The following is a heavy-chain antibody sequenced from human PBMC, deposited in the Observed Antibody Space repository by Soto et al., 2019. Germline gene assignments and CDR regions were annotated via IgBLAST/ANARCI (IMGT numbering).Heavy chain of an antibody. Sequence: EVHLVESGGGLVQPGGSLRLSCAASEFIFSTYWMSWVRQAPGKGLEWVATIKQEGSETYYVDSVEGRFTISRDNAKNSLHLQMNGLRVEDTAVYYCARQGRGRFSWDFDLWGRGTLVTVSS. D-gene: IGHD3-3*01. J-gene: IGHJ2*01. V-gene: IGHV3-7*01. CDR1: EFIFSTYW. CDR2: IKQEGSET. CDR3: ARQGRGRFSWDFDL.